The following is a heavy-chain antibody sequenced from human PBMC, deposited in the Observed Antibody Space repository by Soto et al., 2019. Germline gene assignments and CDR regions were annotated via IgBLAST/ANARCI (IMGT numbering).Heavy chain of an antibody. J-gene: IGHJ4*02. CDR1: GFTFSSNW. V-gene: IGHV3-7*01. CDR3: ANGKQLHY. D-gene: IGHD6-13*01. Sequence: PGGSLRLSCAASGFTFSSNWMSWVRQAPGKGLEWVANINQDGSDKYYVDSVKGRFTISRDNGKNSLYLQMNSLRVEDTALYYCANGKQLHYWGQGTLVTVAS. CDR2: INQDGSDK.